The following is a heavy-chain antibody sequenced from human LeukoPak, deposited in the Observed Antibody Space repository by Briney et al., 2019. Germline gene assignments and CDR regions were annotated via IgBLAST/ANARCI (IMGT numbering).Heavy chain of an antibody. CDR2: ISGSGDST. Sequence: GGSLRLSCAASGFTFSSYAMSWVRQAPGKGLEWVSAISGSGDSTYYADSVKGRFTISRDNSKNTLCLQMNSLRAEDTAVYYCARVFGENYWALDYWGQGTLVTVSS. CDR1: GFTFSSYA. D-gene: IGHD3-10*01. J-gene: IGHJ4*02. CDR3: ARVFGENYWALDY. V-gene: IGHV3-23*01.